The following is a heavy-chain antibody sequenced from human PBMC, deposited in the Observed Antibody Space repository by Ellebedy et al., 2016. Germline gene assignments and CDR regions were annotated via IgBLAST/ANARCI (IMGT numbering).Heavy chain of an antibody. V-gene: IGHV3-30*18. Sequence: GESLKISXAASGFTFSSYGMHWVRQAPGKGLEWVAVISYDGSNKYYADSVKGRFTISRDNSKNTLYLQMNSLRAEDTAVYYCAKDHSWGQGTLVTVSS. CDR2: ISYDGSNK. J-gene: IGHJ5*02. CDR1: GFTFSSYG. CDR3: AKDHS.